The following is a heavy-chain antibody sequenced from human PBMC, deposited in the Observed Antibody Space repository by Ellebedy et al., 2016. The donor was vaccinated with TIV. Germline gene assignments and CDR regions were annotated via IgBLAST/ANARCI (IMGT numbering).Heavy chain of an antibody. CDR1: GGSIDSRFW. CDR2: ISHSGNT. V-gene: IGHV4-4*02. D-gene: IGHD3-10*01. Sequence: SETLSLXCTVSGGSIDSRFWWSWVHQSPEKGLEWIGEISHSGNTNYNPSFKSRLSQSVDKSRNQFSLNLSSMTAADTGVYYCAREGVRGLGYFDYWGQGVLVTVSS. CDR3: AREGVRGLGYFDY. J-gene: IGHJ4*01.